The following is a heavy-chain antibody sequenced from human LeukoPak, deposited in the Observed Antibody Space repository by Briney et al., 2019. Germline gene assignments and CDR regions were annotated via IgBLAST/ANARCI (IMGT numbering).Heavy chain of an antibody. Sequence: GGSLRLSCAASGFTFSSYGMSWVRQAPGKGLEWVSAISGSGGSTYYADSVKGRFTISRDNSKNTLYLQMNSLRAEDTAVYYCAKDVGSPVLRYLDWPPYYYYYMDVWGKGTTVTISS. V-gene: IGHV3-23*01. J-gene: IGHJ6*03. CDR1: GFTFSSYG. CDR2: ISGSGGST. D-gene: IGHD3-9*01. CDR3: AKDVGSPVLRYLDWPPYYYYYMDV.